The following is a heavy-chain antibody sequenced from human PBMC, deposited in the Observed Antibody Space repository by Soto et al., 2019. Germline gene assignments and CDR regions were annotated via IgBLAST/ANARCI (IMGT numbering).Heavy chain of an antibody. D-gene: IGHD4-17*01. CDR3: AREPRTRGWFDP. CDR1: VGSISSGDYY. Sequence: KPSETLSLTCTVSVGSISSGDYYWGWIRQPPGKGLEWIGYIYYSGSTYYNPSLKSRVTISVDTSKNQFSLKLSSVTAADTAVYYCAREPRTRGWFDPWGQGTLVTVSS. J-gene: IGHJ5*02. CDR2: IYYSGST. V-gene: IGHV4-30-4*01.